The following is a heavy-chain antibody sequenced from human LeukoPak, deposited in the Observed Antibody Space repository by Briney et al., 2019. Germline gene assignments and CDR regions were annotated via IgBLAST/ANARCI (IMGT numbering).Heavy chain of an antibody. Sequence: SETLSLTCTVSGGSISSSSYYWGWIRQPPGKGLEWIGSIYYSGSTYYNPSLKSRVTISVDTSKNQFSLKLSSVTAADTAVYYCARHSHGYSSSYSRFDYWGQGTLVTVSS. CDR1: GGSISSSSYY. CDR2: IYYSGST. V-gene: IGHV4-39*01. J-gene: IGHJ4*02. CDR3: ARHSHGYSSSYSRFDY. D-gene: IGHD6-6*01.